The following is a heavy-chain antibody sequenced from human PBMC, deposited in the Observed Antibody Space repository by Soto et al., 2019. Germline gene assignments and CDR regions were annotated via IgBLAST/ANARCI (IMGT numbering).Heavy chain of an antibody. V-gene: IGHV3-33*07. Sequence: GGSLRLSCAASGFTFSSYGMYWVRQTPGKGLEWVAVIWFDGSNKYYADSVKGRFTISRDNSKNTLFLQMNSLRAEDTAVYYCARDRVYSGYDSPRYYYGMDVWGQGTTVTVS. D-gene: IGHD5-12*01. CDR3: ARDRVYSGYDSPRYYYGMDV. J-gene: IGHJ6*02. CDR2: IWFDGSNK. CDR1: GFTFSSYG.